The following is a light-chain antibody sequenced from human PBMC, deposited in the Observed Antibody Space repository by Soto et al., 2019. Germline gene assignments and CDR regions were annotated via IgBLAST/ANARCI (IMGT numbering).Light chain of an antibody. CDR2: EVS. V-gene: IGLV2-14*01. Sequence: QSVLTQPASVSGSPGQPITISCTGTSSDVGGYNYVSWYQQHPGKAPKLMIYEVSNRPSGVSNRFSGSKSGNTASLTISGLQAEDEADSYCCSYAGNYTLLFGGGTKVTVL. CDR1: SSDVGGYNY. J-gene: IGLJ2*01. CDR3: CSYAGNYTLL.